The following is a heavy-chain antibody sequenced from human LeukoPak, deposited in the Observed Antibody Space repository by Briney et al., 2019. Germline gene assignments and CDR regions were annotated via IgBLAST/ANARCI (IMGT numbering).Heavy chain of an antibody. V-gene: IGHV1-46*01. CDR1: GYTFTSYY. CDR2: INPSGGST. CDR3: ARYSLVTPYFDY. Sequence: ASVKVSCKASGYTFTSYYMHWVRQAPGQGLEWMGIINPSGGSTSYAQKFQGRVTITADKSTSTAYMELSSLRSEDTAVYYCARYSLVTPYFDYWGRGTLVTVSS. D-gene: IGHD4-23*01. J-gene: IGHJ4*02.